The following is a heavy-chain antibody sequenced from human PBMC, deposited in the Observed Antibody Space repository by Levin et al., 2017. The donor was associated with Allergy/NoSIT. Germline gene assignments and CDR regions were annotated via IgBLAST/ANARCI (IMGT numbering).Heavy chain of an antibody. D-gene: IGHD3-22*01. CDR2: ISGSGGST. V-gene: IGHV3-23*01. J-gene: IGHJ5*02. CDR3: AKWPPYDSSGYWFDP. Sequence: LSLTCAASGFTFSSYAMSWVRQAPGKGLEWVSAISGSGGSTYYADSVKGRFTISRDNSKNTLYLQMNSLRAEDTAVYYCAKWPPYDSSGYWFDPWGQGTLVTVSS. CDR1: GFTFSSYA.